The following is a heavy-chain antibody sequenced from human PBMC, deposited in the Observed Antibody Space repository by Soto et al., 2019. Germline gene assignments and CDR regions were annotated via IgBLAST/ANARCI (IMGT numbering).Heavy chain of an antibody. J-gene: IGHJ4*02. CDR1: GFPFSSYG. Sequence: QVQLVESGGGVVQPGRSLRLSCAASGFPFSSYGMHWVRQAPGKGLDWVALISYDGSNKYYADSVKGRFTISRDNSKHTLYLEMSSLRVEDTAVYYCAGGKYSFDYCGQGTLVSVSS. CDR2: ISYDGSNK. CDR3: AGGKYSFDY. D-gene: IGHD2-15*01. V-gene: IGHV3-30*03.